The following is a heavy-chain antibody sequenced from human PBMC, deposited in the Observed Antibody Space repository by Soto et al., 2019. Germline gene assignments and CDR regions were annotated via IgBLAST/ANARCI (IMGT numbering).Heavy chain of an antibody. D-gene: IGHD3-3*01. CDR1: GGSFSGYY. V-gene: IGHV4-34*01. CDR3: ARGDVGRVLEWYPPFDY. Sequence: SETLSLTCAVYGGSFSGYYWSWIRQPPGKGLEWIGEINHSGSTNYNPSLKSRVTISVDTSKNQFSLKLSSVTAADTAVYYCARGDVGRVLEWYPPFDYWGKGNLVTV. CDR2: INHSGST. J-gene: IGHJ4*02.